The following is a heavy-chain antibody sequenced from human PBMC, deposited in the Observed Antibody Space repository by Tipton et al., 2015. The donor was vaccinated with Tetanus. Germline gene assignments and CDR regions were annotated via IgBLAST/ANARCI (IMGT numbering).Heavy chain of an antibody. Sequence: TLSLTCTVSGGSVRSGSYSWAWIRQPPGKGLEWTGNIYSYNGNTLQNPSLQSRVTISLDKSKNQFSLKLSSVTAADTGIYFCARTADNWFDPWGQGTLVTVSS. D-gene: IGHD2-21*02. J-gene: IGHJ5*02. V-gene: IGHV4-39*01. CDR1: GGSVRSGSYS. CDR2: IYSYNGNT. CDR3: ARTADNWFDP.